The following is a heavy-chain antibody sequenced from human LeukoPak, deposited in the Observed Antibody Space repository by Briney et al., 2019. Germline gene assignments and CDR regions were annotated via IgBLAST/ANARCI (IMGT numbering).Heavy chain of an antibody. CDR1: GYTFTSYY. Sequence: ASVTVSCTASGYTFTSYYMHWVRQAPGQGLEWMGIINPSGGSTSYAQKFQGRVTMTRDTSTSTVYMELSSLRSDDTAVYYCARDGPGIAAAGYWGQGTLVTVSS. D-gene: IGHD6-13*01. CDR2: INPSGGST. CDR3: ARDGPGIAAAGY. J-gene: IGHJ4*02. V-gene: IGHV1-46*01.